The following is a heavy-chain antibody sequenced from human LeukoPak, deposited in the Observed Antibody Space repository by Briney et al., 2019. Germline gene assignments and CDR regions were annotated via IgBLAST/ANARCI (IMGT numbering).Heavy chain of an antibody. CDR3: AKEAYSYENWFDP. CDR2: ISWNSGSI. J-gene: IGHJ5*02. V-gene: IGHV3-9*01. D-gene: IGHD3-22*01. Sequence: LSGGSLRLSCAASGFAFDDYAMHWVRQAPGKGLEWVSGISWNSGSIGYADSVKGRFTISRDNAKNSLYLQMNSLRAEDTALYYCAKEAYSYENWFDPWGQGTLVTVSS. CDR1: GFAFDDYA.